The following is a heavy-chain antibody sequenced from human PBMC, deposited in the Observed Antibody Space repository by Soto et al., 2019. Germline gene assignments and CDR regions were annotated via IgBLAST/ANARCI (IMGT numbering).Heavy chain of an antibody. V-gene: IGHV4-34*01. CDR3: ARGAIISSWFDP. D-gene: IGHD3-10*01. Sequence: SETLSLTCAVSGGSISDNWWSWVRQPPGKGLEWIGEINHSGSTNYNPSLKSRVTISVDTSKNQFSLKLSSVTAADTAVYYCARGAIISSWFDPWGQGTLVTVSS. CDR1: GGSISDNW. J-gene: IGHJ5*02. CDR2: INHSGST.